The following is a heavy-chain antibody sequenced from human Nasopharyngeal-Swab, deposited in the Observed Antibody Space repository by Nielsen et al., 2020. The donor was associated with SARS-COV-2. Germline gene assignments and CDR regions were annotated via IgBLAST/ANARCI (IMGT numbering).Heavy chain of an antibody. CDR1: GFTFSSYA. V-gene: IGHV3-23*01. J-gene: IGHJ4*02. D-gene: IGHD3-16*01. CDR3: VGDNWGGALDY. Sequence: GGSLRLSCAASGFTFSSYAMSWVRQAPGKGLEWVSAISGSDGSTYYADSVKGRFTISRDNSKNTLFLEMNNLGAEETAVYYCVGDNWGGALDYWGQGTLVTVSS. CDR2: ISGSDGST.